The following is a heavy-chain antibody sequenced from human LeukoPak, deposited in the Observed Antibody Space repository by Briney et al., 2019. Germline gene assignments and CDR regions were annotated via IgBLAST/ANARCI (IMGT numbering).Heavy chain of an antibody. D-gene: IGHD6-19*01. V-gene: IGHV3-30-3*02. Sequence: GGSLRLSCAASGFTFSSYAMHWVRQAPGKGLEWVAVISYDGSNKYYADSVKGRFTISRDNSKNTLYLQMNSLRPEDTAVYYCAKSGAVAGTNYFDYWGQGTLVTVSS. CDR3: AKSGAVAGTNYFDY. CDR2: ISYDGSNK. CDR1: GFTFSSYA. J-gene: IGHJ4*02.